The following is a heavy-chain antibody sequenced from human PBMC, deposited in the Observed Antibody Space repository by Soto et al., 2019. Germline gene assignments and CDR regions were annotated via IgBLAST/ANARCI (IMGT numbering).Heavy chain of an antibody. V-gene: IGHV3-48*01. Sequence: GGSLRLSCAASGFTFSSYSMNWVRQAPGKGLEWVSYISSSSSTIYYADYVKGRFTISRDNAKKSQYLQMNNQRAEDTAVYYSARDACSGGSCYPYYYYYMDVWGKGTTVTVSS. CDR3: ARDACSGGSCYPYYYYYMDV. CDR1: GFTFSSYS. D-gene: IGHD2-15*01. CDR2: ISSSSSTI. J-gene: IGHJ6*03.